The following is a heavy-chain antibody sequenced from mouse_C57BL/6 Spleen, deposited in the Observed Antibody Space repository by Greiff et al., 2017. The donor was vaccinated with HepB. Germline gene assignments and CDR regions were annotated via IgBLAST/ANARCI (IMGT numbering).Heavy chain of an antibody. CDR1: GYTFTSYW. CDR2: IDPSDSET. D-gene: IGHD1-1*01. Sequence: QVQLQQPGAELVRPGSSVKLSCKASGYTFTSYWMHWVKQRPIQGLEWIGNIDPSDSETHYNQKFKDKATLTVDKSSSTAYMQLSSLTSEDSAVYYCARTNTTVVRGWYFDVWGTGTTVTVSS. J-gene: IGHJ1*03. V-gene: IGHV1-52*01. CDR3: ARTNTTVVRGWYFDV.